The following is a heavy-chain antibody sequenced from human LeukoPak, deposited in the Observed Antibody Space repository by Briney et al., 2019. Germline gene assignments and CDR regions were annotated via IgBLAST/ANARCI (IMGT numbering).Heavy chain of an antibody. J-gene: IGHJ6*03. CDR1: GGSISSYG. CDR3: AKQGEIRQDYYMDV. Sequence: SVTVSCKASGGSISSYGISWVRQAPGQGLEWMGRIIPVFGTANYAQKFQDRVTITADTVSNTAYMELTSLTSEDTAVYFCAKQGEIRQDYYMDVWGNGSAVTVSS. D-gene: IGHD1/OR15-1a*01. CDR2: IIPVFGTA. V-gene: IGHV1-69*06.